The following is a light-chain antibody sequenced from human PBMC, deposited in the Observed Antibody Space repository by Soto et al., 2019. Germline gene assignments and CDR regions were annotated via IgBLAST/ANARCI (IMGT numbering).Light chain of an antibody. Sequence: DIQLTQSPSFLSASVGDRVTITCRASQGISSYLAWYQQKPGKAPKLLIYAASTLQSGVPSRFSGSESGTEFTLTISSLQPEDFATYYCLQYNTYPWTFGQGTKVEIK. V-gene: IGKV1-9*01. CDR1: QGISSY. CDR3: LQYNTYPWT. CDR2: AAS. J-gene: IGKJ1*01.